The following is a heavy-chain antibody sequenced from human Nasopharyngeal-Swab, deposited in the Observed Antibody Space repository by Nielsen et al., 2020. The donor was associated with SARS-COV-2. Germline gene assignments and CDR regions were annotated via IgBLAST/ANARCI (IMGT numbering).Heavy chain of an antibody. Sequence: RQAPGKALEWLALIYWDDDRRYSPSLKTRLTITKDTSKNRVVLVMTNMDPVDTATYYCAHSRGGSTSSWCPDYWGQGTLVTVSS. D-gene: IGHD6-13*01. CDR3: AHSRGGSTSSWCPDY. J-gene: IGHJ4*02. V-gene: IGHV2-5*02. CDR2: IYWDDDR.